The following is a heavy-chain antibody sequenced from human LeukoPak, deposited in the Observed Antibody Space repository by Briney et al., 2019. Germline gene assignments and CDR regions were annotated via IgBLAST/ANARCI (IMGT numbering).Heavy chain of an antibody. V-gene: IGHV1-46*01. J-gene: IGHJ4*02. Sequence: ASVKVSCKASGYTFTSYYMHWVRQAPGPGLERMGIINPSGGSTSYAQKFQGRVTMTRDTSTSTVYMELSSLRSEDTAVYYCARGVYGDYPINPFDYWGQGTLVTVSS. CDR2: INPSGGST. CDR3: ARGVYGDYPINPFDY. D-gene: IGHD4-17*01. CDR1: GYTFTSYY.